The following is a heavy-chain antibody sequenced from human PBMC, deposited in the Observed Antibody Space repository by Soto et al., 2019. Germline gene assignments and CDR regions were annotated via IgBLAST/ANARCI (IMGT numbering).Heavy chain of an antibody. CDR3: TTDLPSYSGSYDRIDY. Sequence: GGSLRLSCAASGFTFSNAWMSWVRQAPGKGLEWVGRIKSKTDGGTTDYAAPVKGRFTISRDDSKNTLYLQMNSLKTEDTAVYYCTTDLPSYSGSYDRIDYWGQGTLVTVST. V-gene: IGHV3-15*01. CDR2: IKSKTDGGTT. D-gene: IGHD1-26*01. CDR1: GFTFSNAW. J-gene: IGHJ4*02.